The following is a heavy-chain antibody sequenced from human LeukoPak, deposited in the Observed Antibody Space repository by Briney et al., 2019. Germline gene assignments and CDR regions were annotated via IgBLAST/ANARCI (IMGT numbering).Heavy chain of an antibody. CDR2: IYYSGST. Sequence: PSETLSLTCTVSGGSISSYYWSWIRQPPGKGLEWMGYIYYSGSTNYNPSLESRVTISVDTSKKQFSLKLSSVSAADTAVYYCAGGSIAVAGMEFDYWGQGTLVTVSS. D-gene: IGHD6-19*01. V-gene: IGHV4-59*01. CDR1: GGSISSYY. J-gene: IGHJ4*02. CDR3: AGGSIAVAGMEFDY.